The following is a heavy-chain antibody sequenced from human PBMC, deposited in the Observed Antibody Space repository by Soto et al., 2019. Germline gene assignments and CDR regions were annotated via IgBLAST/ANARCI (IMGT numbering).Heavy chain of an antibody. J-gene: IGHJ4*02. Sequence: ALSVFCEFSRFSFDESAMFKVRQAPGKGLEWVSGISWNSGSIGYADSVKGRFTISRDNAKKSLYLQMNSLRAEDTALYYSAKDIYGYSYGRPGYWGQGTLVT. D-gene: IGHD5-18*01. V-gene: IGHV3-9*01. CDR3: AKDIYGYSYGRPGY. CDR2: ISWNSGSI. CDR1: RFSFDESA.